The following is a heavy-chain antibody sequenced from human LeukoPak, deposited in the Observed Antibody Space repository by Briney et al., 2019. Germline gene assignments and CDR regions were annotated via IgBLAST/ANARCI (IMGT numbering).Heavy chain of an antibody. CDR1: GGSFSGYY. V-gene: IGHV4-34*01. Sequence: SETLSLTCAVYGGSFSGYYRSWIRQPPGKGLEWIGEINHSGSTNYNPSLKSRVTISVDTSKNQFSLKLSSVTAADTAVYYCARSQQWLRRGFDYWGQGTLVTVSS. CDR2: INHSGST. CDR3: ARSQQWLRRGFDY. J-gene: IGHJ4*02. D-gene: IGHD5-12*01.